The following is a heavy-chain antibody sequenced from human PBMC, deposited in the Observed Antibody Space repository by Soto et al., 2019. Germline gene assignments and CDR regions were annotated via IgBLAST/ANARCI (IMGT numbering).Heavy chain of an antibody. CDR1: GGSINSNSYY. CDR2: IHYSGNT. D-gene: IGHD6-13*01. J-gene: IGHJ4*02. V-gene: IGHV4-39*01. Sequence: QVHLKESGPKLVKPSETLSLTCSVSGGSINSNSYYWGWLRQPPGKGLEWIGNIHYSGNTYDNPSLKSRLTISVDTSKNQFSLSLTSVTAADTAVYFCARVRLSGAGIPLYYFDQWGQGTLVTVSS. CDR3: ARVRLSGAGIPLYYFDQ.